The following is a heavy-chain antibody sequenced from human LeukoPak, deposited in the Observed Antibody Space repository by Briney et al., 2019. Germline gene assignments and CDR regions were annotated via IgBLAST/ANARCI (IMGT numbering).Heavy chain of an antibody. J-gene: IGHJ4*02. CDR1: GFTFDDYG. D-gene: IGHD1-26*01. CDR3: ARDIRLSGSYLFDY. V-gene: IGHV3-20*04. CDR2: INWNGGST. Sequence: GGSLRLSCAASGFTFDDYGMSWVRQAPGKGLEWVSGINWNGGSTGYADSVKGRFTISKDNAKNSLYLQVNSLRAEDTALYYCARDIRLSGSYLFDYWGQGTLVTVSS.